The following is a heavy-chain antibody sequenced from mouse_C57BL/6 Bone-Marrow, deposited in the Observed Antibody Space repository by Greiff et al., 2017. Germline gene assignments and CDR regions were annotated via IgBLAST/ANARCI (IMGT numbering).Heavy chain of an antibody. Sequence: QVQLQQSGAELVKPGASVKLSCKASGYTFTSYWMQWVKQRPGQGLEWIGEIDPSDSYTNYNQKFKGKATLTVDTSSSTAYMQLSSLTSEDSAVYYCARRGLRLGFAYWGQGTLVTVSA. D-gene: IGHD2-4*01. CDR3: ARRGLRLGFAY. J-gene: IGHJ3*01. CDR1: GYTFTSYW. V-gene: IGHV1-50*01. CDR2: IDPSDSYT.